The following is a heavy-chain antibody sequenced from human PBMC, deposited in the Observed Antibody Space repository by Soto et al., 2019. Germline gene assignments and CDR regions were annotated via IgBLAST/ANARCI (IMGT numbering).Heavy chain of an antibody. V-gene: IGHV3-23*01. CDR2: ISGSGGST. Sequence: GGSLRLSCAASGFTFSSYAMSWVRQAPGKGLEWVSAISGSGGSTYYADSVKGRFTISRDNSKNTLYLQMNSLSAEDTAVYYCAKRHQQLWFYYGMDVWGQGTTVTVSS. CDR1: GFTFSSYA. J-gene: IGHJ6*02. D-gene: IGHD5-18*01. CDR3: AKRHQQLWFYYGMDV.